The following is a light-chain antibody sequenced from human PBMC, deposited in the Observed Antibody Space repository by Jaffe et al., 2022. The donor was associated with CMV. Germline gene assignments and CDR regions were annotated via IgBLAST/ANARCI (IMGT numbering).Light chain of an antibody. CDR1: QGISTS. CDR3: QQCNSYPLT. CDR2: TAS. V-gene: IGKV1-12*01. Sequence: DIQMTQSPSSVSASVGDRVTITCRASQGISTSLAWYQQKPGKAPNLLIFTASSLQSGVPSRFSGSGSGTDFTLTISRLQPEDFGTYYCQQCNSYPLTFGGGTKVEIK. J-gene: IGKJ4*01.